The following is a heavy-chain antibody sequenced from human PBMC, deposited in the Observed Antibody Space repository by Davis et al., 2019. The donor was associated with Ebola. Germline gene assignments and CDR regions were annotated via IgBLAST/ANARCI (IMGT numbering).Heavy chain of an antibody. CDR2: IKQDGSEK. D-gene: IGHD5-24*01. CDR1: GFTFSSYS. J-gene: IGHJ4*02. Sequence: GGSLRLSCAASGFTFSSYSMSWVRQAPGKGLEWVANIKQDGSEKYYVDSVKGRFTISRDNAKNSLYLQMNSLRAEDTAVYYCARDHRKIWRDFDYWGQGTLVTVSS. V-gene: IGHV3-7*01. CDR3: ARDHRKIWRDFDY.